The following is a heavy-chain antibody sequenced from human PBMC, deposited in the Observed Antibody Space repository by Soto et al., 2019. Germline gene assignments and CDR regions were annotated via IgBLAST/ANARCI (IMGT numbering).Heavy chain of an antibody. J-gene: IGHJ5*02. CDR1: GYTFTSYG. Sequence: ASVKVSCKASGYTFTSYGISWVRQAPGQGLEWMGWISAYNGNTNYAQKLQGRVTMTTDTSTSTAYMELRSLRSDDTAVYYCERALLRFWEWFPNWFDPWGQETLVTVS. V-gene: IGHV1-18*01. D-gene: IGHD3-3*01. CDR2: ISAYNGNT. CDR3: ERALLRFWEWFPNWFDP.